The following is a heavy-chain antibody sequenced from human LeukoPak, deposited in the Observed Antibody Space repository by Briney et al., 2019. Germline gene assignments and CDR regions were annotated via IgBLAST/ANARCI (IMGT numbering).Heavy chain of an antibody. Sequence: SETLSLTCTVSGGSISSSSYYWGWIRQPPGKGLEWIGSIYYSGSTYYNPSLKSRVTISVDTSKNQFSLKLSSVTAADTAVYYCARDPDYYDSSVPGDYWGQGTLVTVSS. J-gene: IGHJ4*02. V-gene: IGHV4-39*07. CDR2: IYYSGST. D-gene: IGHD3-22*01. CDR3: ARDPDYYDSSVPGDY. CDR1: GGSISSSSYY.